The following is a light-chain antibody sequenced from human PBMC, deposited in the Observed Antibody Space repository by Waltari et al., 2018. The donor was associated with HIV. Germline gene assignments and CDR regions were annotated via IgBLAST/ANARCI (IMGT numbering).Light chain of an antibody. CDR3: AAWDDSLSGPV. CDR1: STNIGRNH. V-gene: IGLV1-47*01. Sequence: QSVLTQQPSASGTPGQRVTISCSGSSTNIGRNHVYWYQPLPGPAPKLLICRSNQRPSGVPDRFSGSKSGTSASLAISGLRSEDEADYYCAAWDDSLSGPVFGGGTKLTVL. CDR2: RSN. J-gene: IGLJ3*02.